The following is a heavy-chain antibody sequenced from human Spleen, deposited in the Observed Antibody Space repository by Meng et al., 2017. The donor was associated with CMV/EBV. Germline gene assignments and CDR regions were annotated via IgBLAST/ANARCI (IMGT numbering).Heavy chain of an antibody. CDR3: AAEPKGSGSYYKPLEY. CDR2: VFAILTKP. V-gene: IGHV1-69*10. D-gene: IGHD3-10*01. CDR1: GGSFRTYT. J-gene: IGHJ4*02. Sequence: SVKVSCKASGGSFRTYTVYWVRQTPGQGLEWMRGVFAILTKPNYAQKFQGRVTITADKSTNTAYMELNSLTSEDTAVYYCAAEPKGSGSYYKPLEYWGQGTLVTVSS.